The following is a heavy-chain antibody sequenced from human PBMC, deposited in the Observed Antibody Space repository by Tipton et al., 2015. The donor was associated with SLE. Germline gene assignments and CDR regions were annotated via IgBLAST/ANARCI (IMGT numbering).Heavy chain of an antibody. D-gene: IGHD3-22*01. CDR3: ARDLINDAFDI. CDR2: IYYTGST. CDR1: GGSISSGSYY. J-gene: IGHJ3*02. Sequence: TLSLTCTVSGGSISSGSYYWSWIRQPAGKGLEWIGSIYYTGSTYYNPSLRSRVTISIDPSKNQFSLRLRSVTAADTAVYYCARDLINDAFDIWGQGTMVTVSS. V-gene: IGHV4-39*07.